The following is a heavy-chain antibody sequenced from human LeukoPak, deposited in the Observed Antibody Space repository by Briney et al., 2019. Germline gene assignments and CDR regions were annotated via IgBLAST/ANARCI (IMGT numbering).Heavy chain of an antibody. CDR2: IYTSGST. V-gene: IGHV4-4*07. Sequence: PSETLSLTCTVSGGSISSYYWSWIRQPAGKGLEWIGRIYTSGSTNYNPSLKSRVTMSVDTSKNQFSLKLSSVTAADTAVYYCATDSLYSSSWSPGLGAFDIWGQGTMVTVSS. J-gene: IGHJ3*02. D-gene: IGHD6-13*01. CDR1: GGSISSYY. CDR3: ATDSLYSSSWSPGLGAFDI.